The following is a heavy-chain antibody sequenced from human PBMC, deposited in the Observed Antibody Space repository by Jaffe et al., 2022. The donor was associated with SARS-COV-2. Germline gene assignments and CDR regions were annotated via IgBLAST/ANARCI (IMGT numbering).Heavy chain of an antibody. CDR1: GFSISGSA. CDR3: TRRSETHAGDAYDI. J-gene: IGHJ3*02. Sequence: EVRLVESGGSLVQPGGSLKLSCAASGFSISGSAMHWVRQASGKGLQWIGLIRSRPHSYATEYGASVTGRFTISRDDSKNTAYLQINSLKIDDTAVYYCTRRSETHAGDAYDIWGQGTMVTVSS. V-gene: IGHV3-73*02. CDR2: IRSRPHSYAT. D-gene: IGHD2-15*01.